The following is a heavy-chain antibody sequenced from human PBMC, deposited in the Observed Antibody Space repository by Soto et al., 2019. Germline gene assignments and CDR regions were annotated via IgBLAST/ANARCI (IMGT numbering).Heavy chain of an antibody. CDR2: IHHSGGP. D-gene: IGHD3-10*01. CDR3: ASYGSGSYYNGYYFDY. CDR1: GGSFRPHY. V-gene: IGHV4-34*01. Sequence: SETLSLTCAFYGGSFRPHYRTWIRQSPGKGLEWIGEIHHSGGPQYNPSLKSRVTISADTSKNQFSLELSSVTAADTAVYYCASYGSGSYYNGYYFDYWGQG. J-gene: IGHJ4*02.